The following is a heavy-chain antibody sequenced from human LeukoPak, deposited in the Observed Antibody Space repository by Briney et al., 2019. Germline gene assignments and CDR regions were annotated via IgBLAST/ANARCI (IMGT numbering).Heavy chain of an antibody. V-gene: IGHV3-7*01. CDR2: IKQDGSEK. Sequence: PGGSLRLSCAASGFTFSSYWMNWVRQAPGKGLEWVANIKQDGSEKYYVDSVKGRFTISRDNAKNSLYLQMNSLRAEDTAVYYCARDLSYYRFDPWGQGTLVTVSS. CDR3: ARDLSYYRFDP. CDR1: GFTFSSYW. D-gene: IGHD3-10*01. J-gene: IGHJ5*02.